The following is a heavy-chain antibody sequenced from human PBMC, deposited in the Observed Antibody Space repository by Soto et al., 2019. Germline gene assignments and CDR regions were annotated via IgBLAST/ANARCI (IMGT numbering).Heavy chain of an antibody. D-gene: IGHD3-22*01. CDR1: GFTFTSSA. CDR2: IVVGSGNT. CDR3: AADHSGGHYYFKAFAI. V-gene: IGHV1-58*01. J-gene: IGHJ3*02. Sequence: SVKVSCKASGFTFTSSAVQCVRQARGQRLEWIGWIVVGSGNTNYAQKFQERVTITRDMSTSTAYMELSSLRSEDTAVYYCAADHSGGHYYFKAFAIWGQGTMVTVSS.